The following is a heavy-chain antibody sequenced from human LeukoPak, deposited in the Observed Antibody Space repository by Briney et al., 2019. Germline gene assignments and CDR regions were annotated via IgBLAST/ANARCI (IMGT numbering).Heavy chain of an antibody. CDR1: GFTFTSSA. V-gene: IGHV1-58*02. J-gene: IGHJ3*02. Sequence: ASVKVSCKASGFTFTSSAMQWVRQARGQRLEWIGWIVVGSGNTNYAQKFQERVTITRDMSTSTAYMELSSLRSEDTAVYYCARDLSLGYSSSFRLDAFDIWGQGTMVTVSS. D-gene: IGHD6-6*01. CDR3: ARDLSLGYSSSFRLDAFDI. CDR2: IVVGSGNT.